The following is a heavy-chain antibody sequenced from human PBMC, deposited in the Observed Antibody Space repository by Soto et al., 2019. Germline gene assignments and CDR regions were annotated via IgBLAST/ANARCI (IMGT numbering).Heavy chain of an antibody. CDR2: ISAYNGNT. J-gene: IGHJ6*03. D-gene: IGHD6-13*01. Sequence: ASVKVSCKASGYTFTSYGISWVRQAPGQGLEWMGWISAYNGNTNYAQKLQGRVTMPTDTSTSTAYMELRSLRSDDTAVYYCARVVAAAGNYYYYYMDVWGKGTTVTVSS. V-gene: IGHV1-18*01. CDR1: GYTFTSYG. CDR3: ARVVAAAGNYYYYYMDV.